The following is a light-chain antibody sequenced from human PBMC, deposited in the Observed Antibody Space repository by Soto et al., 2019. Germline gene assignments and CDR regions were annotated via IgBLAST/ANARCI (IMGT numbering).Light chain of an antibody. CDR2: HNN. CDR1: SSNIGSNS. CDR3: ATWDDSLNGWV. V-gene: IGLV1-44*01. J-gene: IGLJ3*02. Sequence: QSVLTQPPSASGTPGQRVTLSCSGGSSNIGSNSVTWYQQLPGTAPKLLIYHNNQRPSGVSDRFSGSKSGTSASLAISGLQSEDEADYYCATWDDSLNGWVFGGGTKLTVL.